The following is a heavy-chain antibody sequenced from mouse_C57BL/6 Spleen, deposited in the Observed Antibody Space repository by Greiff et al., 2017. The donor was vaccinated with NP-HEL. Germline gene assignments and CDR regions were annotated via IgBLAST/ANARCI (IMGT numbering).Heavy chain of an antibody. CDR2: ISSGSSTI. CDR3: ARPAYYYAMDY. CDR1: GFTFSDYG. V-gene: IGHV5-17*01. J-gene: IGHJ4*01. Sequence: EVKLVASGGGLVKPGGSLKLSCAASGFTFSDYGMHWVRQAPEQGLEWVAYISSGSSTIYSADTVKGRFTISRDNAKNTLFLQMTSLRSEDTAMYYCARPAYYYAMDYWGQGTSVTVSS.